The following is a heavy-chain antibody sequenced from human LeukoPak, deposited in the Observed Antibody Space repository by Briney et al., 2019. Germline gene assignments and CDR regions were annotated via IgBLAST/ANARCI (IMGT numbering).Heavy chain of an antibody. CDR1: GYTFTSYG. CDR3: ARVPYTDYYGSGSYTELDY. Sequence: ASVTVSCKASGYTFTSYGISWVRQAPGQGLEWMGWISAYNGNTNYAQKLQGRVTMTTDTSTSTAYMELRSLRSDDTAVYYCARVPYTDYYGSGSYTELDYWGQGTLVTVSS. D-gene: IGHD3-10*01. V-gene: IGHV1-18*01. J-gene: IGHJ4*02. CDR2: ISAYNGNT.